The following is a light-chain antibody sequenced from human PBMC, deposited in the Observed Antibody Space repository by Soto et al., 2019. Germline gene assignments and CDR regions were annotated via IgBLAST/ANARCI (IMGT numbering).Light chain of an antibody. Sequence: DIQMTQSPSSLSASVGDRVTISCRASQSISSYLNWYQQKPGNAPKLLIYAASSLQSGVPSRFSGIGSGTDFTLTISSLQPEDFATYYCQQSYSTPHTFGQGTRLEIK. CDR1: QSISSY. CDR3: QQSYSTPHT. J-gene: IGKJ5*01. CDR2: AAS. V-gene: IGKV1-39*01.